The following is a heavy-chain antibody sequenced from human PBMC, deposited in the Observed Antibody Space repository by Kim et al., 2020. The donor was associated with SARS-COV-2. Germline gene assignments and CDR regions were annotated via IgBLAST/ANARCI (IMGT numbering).Heavy chain of an antibody. D-gene: IGHD3-22*01. V-gene: IGHV4-4*07. Sequence: PSLKSRVTMSVDTSKNQFSLKLSSVTAADTAVYYCAREYYYDSSGLFDIWGQGTMVTVSS. J-gene: IGHJ3*02. CDR3: AREYYYDSSGLFDI.